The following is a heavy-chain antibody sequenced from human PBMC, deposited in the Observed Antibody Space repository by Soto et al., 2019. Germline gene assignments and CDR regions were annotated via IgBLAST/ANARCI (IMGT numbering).Heavy chain of an antibody. CDR2: ISNDGSRD. Sequence: QVQLVESGGGVVQPGRSLTLSCAASGFTFSNHAIHWVRQAPGKGLEWVAVISNDGSRDYYADSVKGRFTMSRDNSKNTLYLQMNSLRLEDTAVYYCARRLPHFDVLLVPFDYWGQGTLLTVSS. J-gene: IGHJ4*02. CDR3: ARRLPHFDVLLVPFDY. CDR1: GFTFSNHA. V-gene: IGHV3-30*04. D-gene: IGHD3-9*01.